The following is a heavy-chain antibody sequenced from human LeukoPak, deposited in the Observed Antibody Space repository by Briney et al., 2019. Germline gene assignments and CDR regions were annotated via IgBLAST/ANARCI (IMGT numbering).Heavy chain of an antibody. V-gene: IGHV3-48*03. Sequence: GGSLRLSCAASGFSLRSSEMNWVRQAPGKGLEWVSHSSSSGSTIYYAGSVKGRFTIARDNAKISVYLQMNSLRAEDTAVYYCARGSLQSAYGFDYWGQGTLVTVSS. CDR3: ARGSLQSAYGFDY. J-gene: IGHJ4*02. D-gene: IGHD5-12*01. CDR1: GFSLRSSE. CDR2: SSSSGSTI.